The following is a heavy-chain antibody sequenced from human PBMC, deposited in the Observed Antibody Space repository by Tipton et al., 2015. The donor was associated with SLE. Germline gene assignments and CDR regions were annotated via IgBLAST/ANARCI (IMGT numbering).Heavy chain of an antibody. CDR3: TRGGARDYYFDY. D-gene: IGHD2-21*02. CDR2: IYYSGST. Sequence: TLSLTCTVSGGSISPHYWTWIRQPPGKGLEWIGYIYYSGSTSYNPSLKSRVTISVDTSRNQFFMKLSSVTAADTAVYYCTRGGARDYYFDYWGRGTLVTVSS. J-gene: IGHJ4*02. CDR1: GGSISPHY. V-gene: IGHV4-59*11.